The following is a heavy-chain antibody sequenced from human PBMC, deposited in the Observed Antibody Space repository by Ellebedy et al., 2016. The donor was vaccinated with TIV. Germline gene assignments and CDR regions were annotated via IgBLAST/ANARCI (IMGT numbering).Heavy chain of an antibody. D-gene: IGHD3-16*01. CDR2: IRSDGSTK. J-gene: IGHJ6*02. Sequence: GESLKISCAASGFSASGMHWVRQAPGKGLEWVAFIRSDGSTKYYADSVKGRFTISRDNSKNTLDLQMTSLRVEDTALYYCVKGAYPVPTVMAVWGQGTMVIVSS. CDR1: GFSASG. CDR3: VKGAYPVPTVMAV. V-gene: IGHV3-30*02.